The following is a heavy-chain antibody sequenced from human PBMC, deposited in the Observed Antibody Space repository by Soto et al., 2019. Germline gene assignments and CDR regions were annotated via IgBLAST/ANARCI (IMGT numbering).Heavy chain of an antibody. V-gene: IGHV4-59*11. J-gene: IGHJ4*02. Sequence: QVQLQESGPGLVKPSETLSLTCSVSGVSTSNHYWTWIRKPPGQGPEWIGCIYYRGTTNYNASFTSRVTTSVDTSKNQFSLKLTSVTTADTAVYYCARGGGSPYHDHEFDYWGQGILVTVSS. CDR3: ARGGGSPYHDHEFDY. CDR2: IYYRGTT. CDR1: GVSTSNHY. D-gene: IGHD2-2*01.